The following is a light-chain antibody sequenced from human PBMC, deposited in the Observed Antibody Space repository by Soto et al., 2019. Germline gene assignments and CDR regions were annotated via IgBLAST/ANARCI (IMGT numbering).Light chain of an antibody. CDR1: QSVSTTY. J-gene: IGKJ5*01. CDR2: GAS. V-gene: IGKV3-20*01. Sequence: EIVLTQFPGTLSLSPGERATLSCRASQSVSTTYLGWYQKKPGQAPRLLISGASRRATGVPDRFSGSGSGTDFTLTISRLEPEDSAVYFCQQYGSSPYTFGQGTRLEIK. CDR3: QQYGSSPYT.